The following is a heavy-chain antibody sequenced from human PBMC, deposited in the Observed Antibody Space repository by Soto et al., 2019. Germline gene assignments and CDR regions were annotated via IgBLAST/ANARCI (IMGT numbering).Heavy chain of an antibody. J-gene: IGHJ4*02. Sequence: QVQLVQSGAEVKKPGSSVKVSCKASGGTFSSYTISWVRQAPGQGREWMGRIIPILGIANYAQKFQGRVTITADKSTSTAYMELSSLRSEDTAVYYCARSHNDILTGYSDYWGQGTLVTVSS. CDR2: IIPILGIA. V-gene: IGHV1-69*02. D-gene: IGHD3-9*01. CDR1: GGTFSSYT. CDR3: ARSHNDILTGYSDY.